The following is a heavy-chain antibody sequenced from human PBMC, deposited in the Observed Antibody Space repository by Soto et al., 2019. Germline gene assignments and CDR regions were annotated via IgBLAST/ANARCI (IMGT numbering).Heavy chain of an antibody. D-gene: IGHD3-16*01. J-gene: IGHJ4*02. CDR2: IWYDGSNK. V-gene: IGHV3-33*01. Sequence: GGSLRLSCAASGFTFRNHGMHWVRQAPGKGLEWVAVIWYDGSNKYYADSVEGRFTISRDNSKNTLYLQMNSLRAEDTAVYYCVRDLGGLRYFDYWGQGTPVTVSS. CDR3: VRDLGGLRYFDY. CDR1: GFTFRNHG.